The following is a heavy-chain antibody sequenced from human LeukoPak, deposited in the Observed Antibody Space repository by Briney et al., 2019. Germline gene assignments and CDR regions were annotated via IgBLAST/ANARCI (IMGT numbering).Heavy chain of an antibody. V-gene: IGHV4-31*03. J-gene: IGHJ4*02. CDR2: IYYSGST. D-gene: IGHD5/OR15-5a*01. Sequence: SQTLSLTCTVSGGSISSDDYAWSWIHQHPGQGLEWIGYIYYSGSTYYNPSLQSRVIISVDTSKSQFSLKLSSVTAADTAVYYCATARDRNSVYSSLDYWGQGTLVTVSS. CDR3: ATARDRNSVYSSLDY. CDR1: GGSISSDDYA.